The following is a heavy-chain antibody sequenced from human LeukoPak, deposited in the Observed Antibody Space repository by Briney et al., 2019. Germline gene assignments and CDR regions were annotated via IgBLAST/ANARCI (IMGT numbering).Heavy chain of an antibody. V-gene: IGHV5-51*01. CDR3: ARRDYGDYSRAFDI. J-gene: IGHJ3*02. CDR2: IYPGDSDT. Sequence: GESLKISCKGSGYSFPSYWIDWVRQMPGKGLEWMGIIYPGDSDTRYSPSFQGQVTISADKSIRTAYLQWSSLGASYPAMYYCARRDYGDYSRAFDIWGQGTMVTVSS. CDR1: GYSFPSYW. D-gene: IGHD4-17*01.